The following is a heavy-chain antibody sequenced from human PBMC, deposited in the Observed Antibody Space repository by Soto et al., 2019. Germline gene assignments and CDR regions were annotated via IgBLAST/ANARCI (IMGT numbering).Heavy chain of an antibody. CDR3: ARGGDCSSKSCHVWNGYTKYHLDV. Sequence: WGSXRLSCSASGVTFINYAIHGFRHAPGKGREFVAVISYDGSNEWYADSVEGRFTISRHNSKNTLYLQMNNLRVDETAVYYCARGGDCSSKSCHVWNGYTKYHLDVWGQGTKVTVSS. CDR1: GVTFINYA. J-gene: IGHJ6*01. CDR2: ISYDGSNE. V-gene: IGHV3-30-3*01. D-gene: IGHD2-2*01.